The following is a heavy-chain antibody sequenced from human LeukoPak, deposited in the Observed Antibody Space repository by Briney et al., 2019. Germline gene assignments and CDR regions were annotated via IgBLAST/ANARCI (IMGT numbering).Heavy chain of an antibody. CDR1: GVTFSGYL. CDR3: ARDWKHASDM. Sequence: GGSLRLSCAASGVTFSGYLMRCVRQAPGKWLEWVATINQDGSEKYYVDSVKGRFTISRDNAKNSLYLQMNSLRAEDTAVYYCARDWKHASDMWGQGTMVTVSS. CDR2: INQDGSEK. V-gene: IGHV3-7*01. J-gene: IGHJ3*02. D-gene: IGHD1-1*01.